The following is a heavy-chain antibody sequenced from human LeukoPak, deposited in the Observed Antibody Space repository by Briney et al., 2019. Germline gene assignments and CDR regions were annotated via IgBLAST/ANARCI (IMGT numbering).Heavy chain of an antibody. J-gene: IGHJ6*02. CDR2: IKQDGSEK. CDR3: ARDLIVVVPPDYYYYGMDV. V-gene: IGHV3-7*01. Sequence: GGSLRLSCAASGFTFSSYAMHWVRQAPGKGLEWVANIKQDGSEKYYVDSVKGRFTISRDNAKNSLYLQMNSLRAEDTAVYYCARDLIVVVPPDYYYYGMDVWGQGTTVTVSS. D-gene: IGHD2-2*01. CDR1: GFTFSSYA.